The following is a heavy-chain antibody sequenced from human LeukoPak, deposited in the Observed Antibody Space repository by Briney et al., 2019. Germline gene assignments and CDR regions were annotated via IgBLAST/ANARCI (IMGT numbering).Heavy chain of an antibody. CDR1: GFTFSTYV. V-gene: IGHV3-23*01. J-gene: IGHJ4*02. D-gene: IGHD4-17*01. CDR2: ISGSGGST. CDR3: VPQETTVTTF. Sequence: GRSLSLFCAAPGFTFSTYVMRWVRQAPGKGLEWVSTISGSGGSTHYADSVKGRFHIRRDDYKNTLYLQMKSLRAEYTAVYFCVPQETTVTTFWGQGTLVTVSS.